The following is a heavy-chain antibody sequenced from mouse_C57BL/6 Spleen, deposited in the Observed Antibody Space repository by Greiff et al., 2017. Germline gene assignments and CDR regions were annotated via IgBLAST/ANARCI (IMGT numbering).Heavy chain of an antibody. V-gene: IGHV1-63*01. CDR1: GYTFTSYW. Sequence: QVQLQQSGAELVRPGTSVKMSCKASGYTFTSYWMGWVKQRPGHGLEWIGYIYPGSGYTNYNEKFKSKATLTADKSSSTAYMQFSSLTSEDSAIYYCARIPDDRDYAMDYWGQGTSVTVSS. CDR3: ARIPDDRDYAMDY. J-gene: IGHJ4*01. CDR2: IYPGSGYT.